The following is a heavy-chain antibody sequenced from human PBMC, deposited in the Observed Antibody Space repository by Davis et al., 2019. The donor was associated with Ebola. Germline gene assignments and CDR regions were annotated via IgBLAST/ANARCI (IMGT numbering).Heavy chain of an antibody. D-gene: IGHD5-12*01. CDR1: GFTFSSYG. V-gene: IGHV3-30*03. J-gene: IGHJ2*01. CDR3: ARDRPPMVATEYWYFDL. CDR2: ISYDGSNK. Sequence: GESLKISCAASGFTFSSYGMHWVRQAPGKGLEWVAVISYDGSNKYYADSVNGRFTISRDNSKNTLYLQMNSLRAEDTAVYYCARDRPPMVATEYWYFDLWGRGTLVTVSS.